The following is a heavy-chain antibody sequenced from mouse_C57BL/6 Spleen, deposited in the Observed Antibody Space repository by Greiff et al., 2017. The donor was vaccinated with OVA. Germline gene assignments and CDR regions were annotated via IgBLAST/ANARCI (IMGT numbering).Heavy chain of an antibody. CDR3: ARSFYDYAMDY. J-gene: IGHJ4*01. CDR2: IYPGDGDT. D-gene: IGHD2-3*01. CDR1: GYAFSSSW. V-gene: IGHV1-82*01. Sequence: VQLQESGPELVKPGASVKISCKASGYAFSSSWMNWVKQRPGKGLEWIGRIYPGDGDTNYNGKFKGEATLTADKSSSTAYMQLSSLTSEDSAVYFCARSFYDYAMDYWGQGTSVTVSS.